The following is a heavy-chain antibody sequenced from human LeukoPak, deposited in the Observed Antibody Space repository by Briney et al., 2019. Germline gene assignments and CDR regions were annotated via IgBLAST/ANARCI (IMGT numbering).Heavy chain of an antibody. V-gene: IGHV3-7*01. CDR3: VRDKGGRSGAIYYDAFDV. D-gene: IGHD1-26*01. CDR2: IDQGGSTK. J-gene: IGHJ3*01. CDR1: GFTFNTYW. Sequence: GGSQRLSXAASGFTFNTYWMIWVRQAPGKGLEWVANIDQGGSTKYYVDSLKGRFTISRDNAKNSLYLQVNSLRAEDTAVYYCVRDKGGRSGAIYYDAFDVWGQGTMVTVSS.